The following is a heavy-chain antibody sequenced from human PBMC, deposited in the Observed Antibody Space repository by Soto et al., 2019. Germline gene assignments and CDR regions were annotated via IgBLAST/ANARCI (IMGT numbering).Heavy chain of an antibody. CDR2: IYYSGST. V-gene: IGHV4-59*01. CDR1: GGSISSYY. CDR3: VRAYGGNCFAY. Sequence: SETLSLTCTVSGGSISSYYWSWIRQPPGKGLEWIGYIYYSGSTNYNPSLKSRVTISVDTSKNQFSRKLSSVTAADTAVYYCVRAYGGNCFAYWGHGTLVSV. D-gene: IGHD2-21*01. J-gene: IGHJ4*01.